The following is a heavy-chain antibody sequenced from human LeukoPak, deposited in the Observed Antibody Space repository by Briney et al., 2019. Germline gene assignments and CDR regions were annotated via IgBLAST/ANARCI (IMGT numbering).Heavy chain of an antibody. J-gene: IGHJ5*02. V-gene: IGHV3-13*01. CDR1: GLTFRTND. D-gene: IGHD2/OR15-2a*01. CDR3: TRGHYLGFEP. Sequence: GGSLRLSCEASGLTFRTNDFHWVRQAPGKGLEWVSGVGTVGDIYYADSVRGRFTLSREDAKNSLFLQMNSLRVEDTAVYYSTRGHYLGFEPWGQGVLVTVSA. CDR2: VGTVGDI.